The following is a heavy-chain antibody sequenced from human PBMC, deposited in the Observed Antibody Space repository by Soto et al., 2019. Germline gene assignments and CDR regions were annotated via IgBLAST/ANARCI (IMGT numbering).Heavy chain of an antibody. CDR3: ARIPQWDLSDYYYYGMDV. CDR2: IYPGDSDT. CDR1: GYSFTSYW. J-gene: IGHJ6*02. D-gene: IGHD1-26*01. V-gene: IGHV5-51*01. Sequence: PGESLKISCKGSGYSFTSYWIGWVRQMPGKGLEWMGIIYPGDSDTRYSPSFQGQVTISADKSISTAYLQWSSLKASDTAMYYCARIPQWDLSDYYYYGMDVWGQGTTVTVSS.